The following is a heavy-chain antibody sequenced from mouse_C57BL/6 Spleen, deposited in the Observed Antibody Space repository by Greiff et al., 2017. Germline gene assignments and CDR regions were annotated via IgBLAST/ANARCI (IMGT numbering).Heavy chain of an antibody. D-gene: IGHD5-1*01. V-gene: IGHV5-4*01. CDR2: ISDGGSYT. Sequence: EVKLMESGGGLVKPGGSLKLSCAASGFTFSSYAMSWVRQTPEKRLEWVATISDGGSYTYYPDNVKGRFTISRDNAKNNLYLQMSHLKSEDTAMYYCARDDGVLDYWGQGTTLTVSS. CDR1: GFTFSSYA. J-gene: IGHJ2*01. CDR3: ARDDGVLDY.